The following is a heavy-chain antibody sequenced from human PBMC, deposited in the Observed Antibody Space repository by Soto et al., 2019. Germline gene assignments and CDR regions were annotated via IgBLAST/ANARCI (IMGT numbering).Heavy chain of an antibody. J-gene: IGHJ4*02. CDR1: GFTFSNAW. D-gene: IGHD2-15*01. Sequence: EVQLVESGGGLVKPGGSLRLSCAASGFTFSNAWMSWVRQAPGKGLEWVGRIKSKTDGGTTDYAAPVKGRFTISRDDSKNTLYLQMNSLKTEDTAVYYCTTCSGGSCYLFDYWGQGTLVTVSS. CDR2: IKSKTDGGTT. CDR3: TTCSGGSCYLFDY. V-gene: IGHV3-15*01.